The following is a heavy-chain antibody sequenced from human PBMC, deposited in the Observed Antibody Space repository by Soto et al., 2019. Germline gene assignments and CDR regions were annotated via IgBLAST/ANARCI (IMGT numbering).Heavy chain of an antibody. CDR2: VYYKGRS. D-gene: IGHD2-8*01. CDR3: VSQRTSVLTQAYFDY. V-gene: IGHV4-39*01. CDR1: GGSVSNSNYY. Sequence: SETLSLTCTVSGGSVSNSNYYWGWIRQSPGKGLEWIGSVYYKGRSYSKSSVKSRVTISVDTSKNQFSLNLNSVTASDTAVYFCVSQRTSVLTQAYFDYWGPGALVTVSS. J-gene: IGHJ4*02.